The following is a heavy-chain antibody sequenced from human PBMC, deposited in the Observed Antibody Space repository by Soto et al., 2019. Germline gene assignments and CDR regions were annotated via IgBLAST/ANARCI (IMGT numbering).Heavy chain of an antibody. CDR3: ARDPVGVDSTFFFDS. CDR1: GFSFSRYN. J-gene: IGHJ4*02. Sequence: GGSLRLSCAASGFSFSRYNMHWVRQAPGKGLEWVALISYDADNKYYIDSVKGRFTISRDNSKNTVSLQMNSLRPEDTAVYYCARDPVGVDSTFFFDSWGQGTLVTVSS. CDR2: ISYDADNK. V-gene: IGHV3-30*03. D-gene: IGHD2-21*01.